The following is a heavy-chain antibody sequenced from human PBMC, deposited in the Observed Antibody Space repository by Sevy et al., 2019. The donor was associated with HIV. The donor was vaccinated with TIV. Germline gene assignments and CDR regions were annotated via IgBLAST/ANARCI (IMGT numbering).Heavy chain of an antibody. CDR3: TRETTYYDASGPVPGDI. V-gene: IGHV3-30*02. D-gene: IGHD3-16*01. Sequence: GGSLRLSCAASIFTFNIYGMQWVRQSPGKGLEWVAYMPKDGLTTYYADSVKGRFTISRDSSKNTLYLQMNSLRIEDAALYYCTRETTYYDASGPVPGDIWGQGTMVTVSS. CDR1: IFTFNIYG. J-gene: IGHJ3*02. CDR2: MPKDGLTT.